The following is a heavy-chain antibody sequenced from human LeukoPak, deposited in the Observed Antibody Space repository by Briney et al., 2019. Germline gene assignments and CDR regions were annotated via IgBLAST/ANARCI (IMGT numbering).Heavy chain of an antibody. CDR3: AHARSLNYYDSSGYWQFDY. Sequence: ASVKVSCKASGYTFTSYAISRVRPAPGQGLEWMGRIIPILGIANYAQKFQGRVTITADKSTSTAYMELSSLRSEDTAVYYCAHARSLNYYDSSGYWQFDYWGQGTLVTVSS. CDR2: IIPILGIA. V-gene: IGHV1-69*04. J-gene: IGHJ4*02. CDR1: GYTFTSYA. D-gene: IGHD3-22*01.